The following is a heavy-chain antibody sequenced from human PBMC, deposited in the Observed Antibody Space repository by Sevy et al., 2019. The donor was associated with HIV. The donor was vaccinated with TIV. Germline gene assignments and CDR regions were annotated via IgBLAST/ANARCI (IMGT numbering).Heavy chain of an antibody. Sequence: GGSLRLSCAASEFSFSSYSMNWVRQAPGQGLEWVSYISSSSSTMYYADSVKGRFTISRDNAKNSLYLQMNTLSAEDTAVYYCARTKSNTAVVSSDYWGQGTLVTVSS. CDR3: ARTKSNTAVVSSDY. CDR1: EFSFSSYS. CDR2: ISSSSSTM. J-gene: IGHJ4*02. D-gene: IGHD5-18*01. V-gene: IGHV3-48*01.